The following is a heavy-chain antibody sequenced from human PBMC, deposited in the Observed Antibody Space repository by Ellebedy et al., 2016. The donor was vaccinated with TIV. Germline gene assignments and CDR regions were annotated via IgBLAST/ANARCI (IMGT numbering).Heavy chain of an antibody. D-gene: IGHD2-2*01. CDR3: AHRGHCSSSTCYSVGTGNYYYGMDV. Sequence: SGPTLVKPTQTLTLTCTFSGFSLSTSGTRVSWIRQPPGKALEWLARIDWDDDKFYRTSLKTRLTISKDTSKNQVVLTMTNMDPVDTATYYCAHRGHCSSSTCYSVGTGNYYYGMDVWGQGTTVTVSS. CDR2: IDWDDDK. V-gene: IGHV2-70*12. J-gene: IGHJ6*02. CDR1: GFSLSTSGTR.